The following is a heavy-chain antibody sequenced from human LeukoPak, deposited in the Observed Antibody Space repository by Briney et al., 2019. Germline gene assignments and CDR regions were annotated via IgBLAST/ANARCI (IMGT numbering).Heavy chain of an antibody. Sequence: GGSLRLSCAASGFTFSSYAMSWVRQAPGKGLEWVSAISGSGGSTYYADSVKGRFIISRDNSKNTLYLQMNSLRAEDTAVYYCAKGGGDGGMGYYYYYMDVWGKGTTVTVSS. CDR1: GFTFSSYA. V-gene: IGHV3-23*01. CDR2: ISGSGGST. J-gene: IGHJ6*03. D-gene: IGHD3-16*01. CDR3: AKGGGDGGMGYYYYYMDV.